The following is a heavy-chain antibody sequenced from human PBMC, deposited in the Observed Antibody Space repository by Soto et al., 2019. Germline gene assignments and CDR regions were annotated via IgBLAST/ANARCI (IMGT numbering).Heavy chain of an antibody. CDR1: GLTFSSYA. D-gene: IGHD3-22*01. CDR3: AKDTYYHDSSGYYIFDY. V-gene: IGHV3-30-3*01. Sequence: GGSLRLSCAASGLTFSSYAMHWVRQAPGKGLEWVAVISYDGSNKYYADSVKGRFTISRDNSKNTVYLQMNSLRAEDTAVYYCAKDTYYHDSSGYYIFDYWGQGTLVTVSS. J-gene: IGHJ4*02. CDR2: ISYDGSNK.